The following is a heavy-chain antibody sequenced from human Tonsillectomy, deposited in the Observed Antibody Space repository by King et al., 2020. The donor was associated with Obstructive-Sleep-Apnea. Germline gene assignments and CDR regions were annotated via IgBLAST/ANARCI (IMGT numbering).Heavy chain of an antibody. CDR1: GFTFKSYA. D-gene: IGHD2-8*01. Sequence: VQLVESGGGLVQPGGSLRLSCAASGFTFKSYAMNWVRQAPGKGLDWVSGGSGGGDNTFFADSGKGRFTISRDNSNRTLYLQMNSLRAEDTAVYYCAKDICTNGVCTYDYWGQGTLVTVSS. CDR3: AKDICTNGVCTYDY. CDR2: GSGGGDNT. J-gene: IGHJ4*02. V-gene: IGHV3-23*04.